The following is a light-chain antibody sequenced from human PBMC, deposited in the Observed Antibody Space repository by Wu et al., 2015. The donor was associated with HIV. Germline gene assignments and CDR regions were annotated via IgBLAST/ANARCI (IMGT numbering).Light chain of an antibody. CDR2: KAS. CDR3: QQYNRLCT. CDR1: QSISNW. V-gene: IGKV1-5*03. J-gene: IGKJ3*01. Sequence: DIQMTQSPSTLSASVGDRVTISCRASQSISNWLAWYQQKPGKAPKLLIYKASTLANGVPSRFSGSGSGTEFTLTISSLQPDDFATYYCQQYNRLCTFGPGTKVDIK.